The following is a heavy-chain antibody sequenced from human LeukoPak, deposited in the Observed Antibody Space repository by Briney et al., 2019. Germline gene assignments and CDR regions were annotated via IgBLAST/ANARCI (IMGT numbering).Heavy chain of an antibody. CDR3: AREAGIPPSTQQWPTSVDY. CDR2: IKQDGSEK. J-gene: IGHJ4*02. Sequence: GGSLRLSCVASGFTFSSSWMSWVRQAPAKGLEWVANIKQDGSEKYCVDSVKGRFTISRDNAKNSLYLQMNSLRAEDTAVYYCAREAGIPPSTQQWPTSVDYWGQGTLVTVSS. D-gene: IGHD5-18*01. CDR1: GFTFSSSW. V-gene: IGHV3-7*05.